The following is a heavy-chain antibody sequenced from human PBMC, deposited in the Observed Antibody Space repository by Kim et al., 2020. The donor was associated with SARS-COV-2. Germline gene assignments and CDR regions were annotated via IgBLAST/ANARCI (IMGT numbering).Heavy chain of an antibody. CDR3: SGEGGD. Sequence: ASVKVSCKSSGYTFTTFYIYWVRQAPGQGLEWMGLINPSGGSTTYAHNLQGRVTMTRDTSTSTVHMELRSLTSDDTAAYYCSGEGGDWGQGTLVTVSS. CDR2: INPSGGST. V-gene: IGHV1-46*01. D-gene: IGHD1-26*01. CDR1: GYTFTTFY. J-gene: IGHJ4*02.